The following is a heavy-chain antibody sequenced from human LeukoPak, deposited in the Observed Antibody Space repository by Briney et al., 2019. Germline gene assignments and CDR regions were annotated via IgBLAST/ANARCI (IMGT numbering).Heavy chain of an antibody. CDR1: GGSISSYY. CDR2: IYYSGST. V-gene: IGHV4-59*01. CDR3: ARETGYCSSTSCLIDFKWFDP. J-gene: IGHJ5*02. Sequence: SETLSLTCTVSGGSISSYYWSWIRQPPGKGLEWIGYIYYSGSTNYNPSLKSRVTISVDTSKNQFSLKLSSVTAADTAVYYCARETGYCSSTSCLIDFKWFDPWGQGTLVTVSS. D-gene: IGHD2-2*01.